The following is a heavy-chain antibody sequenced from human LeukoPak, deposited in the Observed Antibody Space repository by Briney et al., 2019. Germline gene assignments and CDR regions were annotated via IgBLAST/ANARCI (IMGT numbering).Heavy chain of an antibody. CDR2: IYYSGNT. Sequence: KPSETLSLTCTVSGGPISNSNYYWGWVRQPPGKGLEWIGTIYYSGNTYYNPSLKSRVTISVDTSKNQFSLRLTSVTAADTAVYFCMRHEEEDGYNAKPFDFWGQGTLVTVSS. J-gene: IGHJ4*02. V-gene: IGHV4-39*01. CDR1: GGPISNSNYY. D-gene: IGHD5-24*01. CDR3: MRHEEEDGYNAKPFDF.